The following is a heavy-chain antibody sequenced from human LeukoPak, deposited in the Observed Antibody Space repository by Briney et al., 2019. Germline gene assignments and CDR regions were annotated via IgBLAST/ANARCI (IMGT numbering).Heavy chain of an antibody. CDR2: IIPIFGTA. V-gene: IGHV1-69*13. D-gene: IGHD3-9*01. CDR3: ARDPPSVYDILTVYLSTGFDY. CDR1: GYTFTSYG. J-gene: IGHJ4*02. Sequence: SVKVSCKASGYTFTSYGISWVRQAPGQGLEWMGGIIPIFGTANYAQKFQGRVTITADESTSTAYMELSSLRSEDTAVYYCARDPPSVYDILTVYLSTGFDYWGQGTLVTVSS.